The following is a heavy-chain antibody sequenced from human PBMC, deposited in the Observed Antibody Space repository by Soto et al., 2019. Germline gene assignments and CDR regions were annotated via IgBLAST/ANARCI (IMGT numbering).Heavy chain of an antibody. V-gene: IGHV1-69*12. J-gene: IGHJ4*02. D-gene: IGHD5-12*01. CDR1: GGTFSSYA. Sequence: QVQLVQSGAEVRQPASSVKVSCKTSGGTFSSYAISWVRQAHGQGLEWMGGIVPIVDTSTYAQKFQGRVTITADESTSTFYMALSSLRSDDTAVYYCVRVVAIPGYPDNWGQGTLVTVSS. CDR3: VRVVAIPGYPDN. CDR2: IVPIVDTS.